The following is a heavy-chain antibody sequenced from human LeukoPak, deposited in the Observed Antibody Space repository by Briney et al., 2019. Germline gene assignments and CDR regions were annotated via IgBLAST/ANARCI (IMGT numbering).Heavy chain of an antibody. J-gene: IGHJ4*02. CDR1: GFTFSSYG. V-gene: IGHV3-30*18. Sequence: GGSLRLSCAASGFTFSSYGMHWVRQAPGKGLEWVAVISYDGGNKYYADSVKGRFTISRDNSKNTLYLQMNSLRAEDTAVYYCAKDGPRIAVAGVFGYWGQGTLVTVSS. CDR2: ISYDGGNK. CDR3: AKDGPRIAVAGVFGY. D-gene: IGHD6-19*01.